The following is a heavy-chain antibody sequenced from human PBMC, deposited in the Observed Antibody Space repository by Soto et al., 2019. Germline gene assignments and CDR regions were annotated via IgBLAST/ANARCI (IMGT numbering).Heavy chain of an antibody. Sequence: GGSLRLSCAASGFTFSSYWMHWVRQAPGKGLEWVSAISGSGGSTYYADSVKGRFTISRDNSKNTLYLQMNSLRAEDTAVYYCAKDRDYGSGSRGGQGTLVTVSS. CDR1: GFTFSSYW. V-gene: IGHV3-23*01. J-gene: IGHJ4*02. CDR2: ISGSGGST. D-gene: IGHD3-10*01. CDR3: AKDRDYGSGSR.